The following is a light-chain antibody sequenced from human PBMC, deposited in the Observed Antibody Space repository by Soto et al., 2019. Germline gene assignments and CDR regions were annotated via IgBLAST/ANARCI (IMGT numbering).Light chain of an antibody. Sequence: ENVFTQAPGTPSFSPGEGATLSCRASQSVSSSYLAWYQQKPGQAPRLLIYGASSRATGIPDRFSGSGSGTDFTLTISRLEPEDFAVYYCQQYGSSPTFGPGTKVDIK. CDR3: QQYGSSPT. V-gene: IGKV3-20*01. CDR2: GAS. CDR1: QSVSSSY. J-gene: IGKJ3*01.